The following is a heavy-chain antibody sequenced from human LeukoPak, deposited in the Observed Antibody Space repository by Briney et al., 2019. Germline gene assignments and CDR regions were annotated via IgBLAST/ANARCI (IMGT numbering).Heavy chain of an antibody. D-gene: IGHD1-26*01. J-gene: IGHJ5*02. V-gene: IGHV3-23*01. CDR3: ARARWELPPSGWFDP. Sequence: PGGSLRLSCAASGFTFSSYAMSWVRQAPGKGLEWVSSITSSGAATYYADSVKGRFTISRDNSDNTLYLQMNSLRAEDTAVYYCARARWELPPSGWFDPWGQGTLVTVSS. CDR1: GFTFSSYA. CDR2: ITSSGAAT.